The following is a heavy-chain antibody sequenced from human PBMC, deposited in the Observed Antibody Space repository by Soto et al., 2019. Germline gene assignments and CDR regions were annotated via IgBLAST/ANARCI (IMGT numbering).Heavy chain of an antibody. Sequence: GGSLRLSCAASGFTFSSYAMSWVRQAPGKGLEWVSAISGSGGSTYYADSVKGRFTISRDNSKNTLYLQMNSLRAEDTAVYYCATPSPRPLEWLLYYFDYWGQGTLVTVSS. J-gene: IGHJ4*02. CDR1: GFTFSSYA. CDR2: ISGSGGST. CDR3: ATPSPRPLEWLLYYFDY. D-gene: IGHD3-3*01. V-gene: IGHV3-23*01.